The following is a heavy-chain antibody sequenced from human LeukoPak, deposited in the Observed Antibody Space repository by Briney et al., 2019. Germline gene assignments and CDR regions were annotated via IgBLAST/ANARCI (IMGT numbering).Heavy chain of an antibody. CDR3: ASSYYDSSGYFLSSPYYYYYYGMDV. CDR1: GGSISSYY. Sequence: PETLSLTCTVSGGSISSYYWSWIRQPPGKGLEWIGYIYYSGSTNYNPSLKSRVTISVDTSKNQFSLKLSSVTAADTAVYYCASSYYDSSGYFLSSPYYYYYYGMDVWGQGTTVTVSS. J-gene: IGHJ6*02. V-gene: IGHV4-59*08. D-gene: IGHD3-22*01. CDR2: IYYSGST.